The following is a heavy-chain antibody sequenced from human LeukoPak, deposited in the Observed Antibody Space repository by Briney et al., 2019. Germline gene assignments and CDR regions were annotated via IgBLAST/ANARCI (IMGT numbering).Heavy chain of an antibody. J-gene: IGHJ4*02. D-gene: IGHD3-22*01. V-gene: IGHV3-7*03. CDR1: GFTFSSYW. Sequence: PGGSLRLSCAASGFTFSSYWMSWVRQAPGKGLEWVANIKQDGSEKYYVDSVKGRLTISRDNAKNSLYLQMNSLRAEDTALYYCARFVDYYDSSGYSYFDYWGQGTLVTVSS. CDR3: ARFVDYYDSSGYSYFDY. CDR2: IKQDGSEK.